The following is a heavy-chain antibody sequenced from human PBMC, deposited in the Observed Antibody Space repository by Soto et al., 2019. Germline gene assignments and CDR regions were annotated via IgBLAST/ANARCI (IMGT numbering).Heavy chain of an antibody. V-gene: IGHV3-30*18. J-gene: IGHJ4*02. Sequence: QVQLVESGGGVVQPGRSLRLSCAASGFIFSSYGMHWVRQAPGKGLEWVAVMSWDGSDEFYEETVKGRFTVSRDNSRNTLYLQMNSLRPEDTAVYYCAKEGCSGGICYGFDYWGQGTLVTVSS. CDR2: MSWDGSDE. CDR3: AKEGCSGGICYGFDY. D-gene: IGHD2-15*01. CDR1: GFIFSSYG.